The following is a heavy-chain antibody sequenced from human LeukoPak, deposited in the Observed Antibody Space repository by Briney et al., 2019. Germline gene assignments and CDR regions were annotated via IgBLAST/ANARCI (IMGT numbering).Heavy chain of an antibody. CDR2: ISGSGGST. J-gene: IGHJ3*01. Sequence: GGSLRLSCAASGFTFSSYAMSWVRQAPGKGLEWVSAISGSGGSTYYADSVKGRFTISRNNSKNTLYLQMNSLRAEDTAVYYCAKAPYYDSSGYYLSWGQGTMVTVSS. CDR1: GFTFSSYA. D-gene: IGHD3-22*01. V-gene: IGHV3-23*01. CDR3: AKAPYYDSSGYYLS.